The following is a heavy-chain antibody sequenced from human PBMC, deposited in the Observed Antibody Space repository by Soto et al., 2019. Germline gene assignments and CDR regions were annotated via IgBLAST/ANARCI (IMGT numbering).Heavy chain of an antibody. CDR1: GYTFTSYD. V-gene: IGHV1-8*01. CDR2: TNPNSGNT. CDR3: ARKIAYGMDV. J-gene: IGHJ6*02. Sequence: QVQLVQSGAEVKKPGASVKVSCKASGYTFTSYDINWVRQATGQGLEWMGWTNPNSGNTGYAQKFQGRVTMPRKTSITTAYMELSSLRSEDTAVNYGARKIAYGMDVWGQGNTVTVSS.